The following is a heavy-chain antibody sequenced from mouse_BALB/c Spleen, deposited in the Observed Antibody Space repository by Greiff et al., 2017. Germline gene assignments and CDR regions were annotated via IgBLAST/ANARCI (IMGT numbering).Heavy chain of an antibody. V-gene: IGHV1-14*01. CDR2: INPYNDGT. D-gene: IGHD1-1*01. CDR1: GYTFTSYV. J-gene: IGHJ4*01. Sequence: VQLQQSGPELVKPGASVKMSCKASGYTFTSYVMHWVKQKPGQGLEWIGYINPYNDGTKYNEKFKGKATLTSDKSSSTAYMELSSLTSEDSAVYYCARGGLRGYYAMDYWGQGTSVTVSS. CDR3: ARGGLRGYYAMDY.